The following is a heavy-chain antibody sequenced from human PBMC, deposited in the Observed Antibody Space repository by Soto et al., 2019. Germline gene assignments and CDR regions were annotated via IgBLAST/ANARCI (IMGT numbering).Heavy chain of an antibody. CDR1: GGSISSSSYY. Sequence: QLQLQESGPGLVKPSETLSLTCTVSGGSISSSSYYWGWIHQPPGKGLEWIGRIYYSGSTYYNPSLKSRVTISVDTSKNQFSLKLSSVTAADTAVYYCARRGADYYGSGSSRFDPWGQGTLVTVSS. J-gene: IGHJ5*02. CDR2: IYYSGST. CDR3: ARRGADYYGSGSSRFDP. V-gene: IGHV4-39*01. D-gene: IGHD3-10*01.